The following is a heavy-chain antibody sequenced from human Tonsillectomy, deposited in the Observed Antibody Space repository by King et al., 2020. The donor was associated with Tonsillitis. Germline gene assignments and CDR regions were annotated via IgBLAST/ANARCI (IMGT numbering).Heavy chain of an antibody. V-gene: IGHV4-30-2*01. CDR2: IFYSGSA. Sequence: QLQESGSRLVMPSQTLSLTCTVSGGSISSGTYSWNWIRQPPGKGLEWNGYIFYSGSAYYNPSFKSRVTLSVDRSKNQFSLKLKSVTAADTAMYYCARAANDFDWLLNPWFDPWGQGTLVTVSS. CDR3: ARAANDFDWLLNPWFDP. J-gene: IGHJ5*01. CDR1: GGSISSGTYS. D-gene: IGHD3-9*01.